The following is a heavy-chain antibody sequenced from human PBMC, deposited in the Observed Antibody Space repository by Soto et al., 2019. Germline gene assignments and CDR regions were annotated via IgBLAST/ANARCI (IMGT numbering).Heavy chain of an antibody. D-gene: IGHD3-3*01. CDR2: IIPIFGTA. Sequence: SVKVSCKASGGTFSSYAISWVRQAPGQGLEWMGGIIPIFGTANYAQKFQGRVTITADKSTSTAYMELSSLRSEDTAVYYCARSRVTIFGGAYFDHWGQGTLVTVSS. CDR3: ARSRVTIFGGAYFDH. J-gene: IGHJ4*02. V-gene: IGHV1-69*06. CDR1: GGTFSSYA.